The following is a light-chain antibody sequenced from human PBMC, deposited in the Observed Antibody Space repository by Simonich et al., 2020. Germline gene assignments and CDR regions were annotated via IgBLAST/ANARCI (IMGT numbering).Light chain of an antibody. Sequence: SYELTQPPSVSVSPGQTARITCSGDALPKKYAYWYQQKPGQAPLLVIYKDSERPSGIPERCSGSSTGTTVTLTISGVQAEDEADYYCQSADSSGTNWVFGGGTKLTVL. J-gene: IGLJ3*02. CDR3: QSADSSGTNWV. CDR1: ALPKKY. V-gene: IGLV3-25*03. CDR2: KDS.